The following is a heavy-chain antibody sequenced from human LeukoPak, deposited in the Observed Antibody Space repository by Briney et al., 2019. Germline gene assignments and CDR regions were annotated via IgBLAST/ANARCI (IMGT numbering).Heavy chain of an antibody. CDR1: GGSISSYY. D-gene: IGHD3-10*01. J-gene: IGHJ2*01. V-gene: IGHV4-59*01. Sequence: SETLSLTCTVSGGSISSYYWSWIRQPPGKGLEGMGYIYYSGSTNYNPSLKSRVTISVDTSKHQLSLKLSSVTAADTAVYYCARDPYRGVIRPLDWYFDLWGCGTLVTVSS. CDR3: ARDPYRGVIRPLDWYFDL. CDR2: IYYSGST.